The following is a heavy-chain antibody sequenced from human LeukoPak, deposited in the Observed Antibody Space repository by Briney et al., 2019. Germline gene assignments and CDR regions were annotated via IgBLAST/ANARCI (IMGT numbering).Heavy chain of an antibody. CDR1: GGTFSSYA. V-gene: IGHV1-69*06. D-gene: IGHD3-22*01. CDR2: IIPIFGTA. Sequence: GASVKVSCKASGGTFSSYAIGWVRQAPGQGLEWMGGIIPIFGTANYAQKFQGRVTITADKSTSTAYTELSSLRSEDTAVYYCASDYYDSSGYYLALDYWGQGTLVTVSS. J-gene: IGHJ4*02. CDR3: ASDYYDSSGYYLALDY.